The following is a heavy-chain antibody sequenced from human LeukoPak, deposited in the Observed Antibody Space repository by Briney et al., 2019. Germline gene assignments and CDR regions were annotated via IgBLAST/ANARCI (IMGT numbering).Heavy chain of an antibody. D-gene: IGHD3-10*01. Sequence: PSETLSLTCAVSGYSISSGYYWGCIRQPPGKGVEWIGSIYHSGSTYYNPSLKSRVTISVDTSKNQLSLKLSSVTAADTAVYYCARVLNLFRITMVRGPFDYWGPGALGTVSS. V-gene: IGHV4-38-2*01. CDR3: ARVLNLFRITMVRGPFDY. CDR1: GYSISSGYY. CDR2: IYHSGST. J-gene: IGHJ4*02.